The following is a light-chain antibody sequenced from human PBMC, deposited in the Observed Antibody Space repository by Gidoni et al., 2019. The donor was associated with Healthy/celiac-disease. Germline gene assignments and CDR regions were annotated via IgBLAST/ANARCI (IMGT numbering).Light chain of an antibody. CDR3: QKYNSYSRT. Sequence: DIQMTQSPSTLSASVGDRVTITCRASQSISSWLAWYQQKPGKAPKLLIYKASSLESGVPSRISGSGAGREVTLTISSMQPDEVATDYCQKYNSYSRTFGQGTKLEIK. CDR2: KAS. CDR1: QSISSW. V-gene: IGKV1-5*03. J-gene: IGKJ2*01.